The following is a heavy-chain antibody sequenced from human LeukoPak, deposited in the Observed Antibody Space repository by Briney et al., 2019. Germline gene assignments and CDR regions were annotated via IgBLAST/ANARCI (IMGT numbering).Heavy chain of an antibody. CDR3: ARDGYDSSGYSIGYYYYYYGMDV. D-gene: IGHD3-22*01. CDR2: ISGSGGST. J-gene: IGHJ6*02. V-gene: IGHV3-23*01. CDR1: GFTFSSYA. Sequence: PGGSLRLSCAASGFTFSSYAMSWVRQAPGKGLEWVSAISGSGGSTYYADSVKGRFTISRDNSKNTLYLQMNSLRAEDTAVYYCARDGYDSSGYSIGYYYYYYGMDVWGQGTTVTVSS.